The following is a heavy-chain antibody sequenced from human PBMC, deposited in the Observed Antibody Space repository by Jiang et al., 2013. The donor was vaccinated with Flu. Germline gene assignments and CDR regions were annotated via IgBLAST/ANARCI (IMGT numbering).Heavy chain of an antibody. Sequence: GQGLEWMGWISAYNGNTNYAQKLQGRVTMTTDTSTSTAYMELRSLRSDDTAVYYCARRLGAPHAFDIWGQGTMVTVSS. CDR2: ISAYNGNT. J-gene: IGHJ3*02. V-gene: IGHV1-18*01. D-gene: IGHD1-26*01. CDR3: ARRLGAPHAFDI.